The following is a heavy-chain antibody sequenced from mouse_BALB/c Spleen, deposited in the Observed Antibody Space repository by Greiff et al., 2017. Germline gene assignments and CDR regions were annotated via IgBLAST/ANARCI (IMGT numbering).Heavy chain of an antibody. J-gene: IGHJ2*01. CDR2: IDPANGNT. CDR3: ARGDYRYYFDY. D-gene: IGHD2-14*01. V-gene: IGHV14-3*02. Sequence: VQMQQSGAELVKPGASVKLSCTASGFNIKDTYMHWVKQRPEQGLEWIGRIDPANGNTKYDPKFQGKATFTADTSSNTAYMQLSSLTSEDSAVYYCARGDYRYYFDYWGQGTTLTVSS. CDR1: GFNIKDTY.